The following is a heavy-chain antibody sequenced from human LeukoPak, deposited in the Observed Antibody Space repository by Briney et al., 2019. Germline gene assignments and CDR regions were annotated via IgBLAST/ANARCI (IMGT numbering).Heavy chain of an antibody. CDR1: GYSFTTCW. J-gene: IGHJ4*02. V-gene: IGHV5-51*01. Sequence: GESLKISCKGFGYSFTTCWIGWVRQMPGKGLDLMGIIYPGDSDTRYSPSFQGQVTVSADKSISTAYLQWSSLKASDTAIYYCARMGNYYGGFDDWGQGTLVTVSS. CDR3: ARMGNYYGGFDD. D-gene: IGHD3-10*01. CDR2: IYPGDSDT.